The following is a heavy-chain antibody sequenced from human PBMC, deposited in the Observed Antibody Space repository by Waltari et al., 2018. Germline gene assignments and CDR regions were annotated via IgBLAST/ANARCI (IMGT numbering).Heavy chain of an antibody. J-gene: IGHJ4*02. CDR1: GGSISSGSYY. CDR3: ASHAYCGGDCYAYYFDY. V-gene: IGHV4-61*09. D-gene: IGHD2-21*01. Sequence: QVQLQESGPGLVKPSQTLSLTCTVSGGSISSGSYYWSWIRPPAGKGLEWIGYIYTSGSTNYNPSLKSRVTISVDTSKNQFSLKLSSVTAADTAVYYCASHAYCGGDCYAYYFDYWGQGTLVTVSS. CDR2: IYTSGST.